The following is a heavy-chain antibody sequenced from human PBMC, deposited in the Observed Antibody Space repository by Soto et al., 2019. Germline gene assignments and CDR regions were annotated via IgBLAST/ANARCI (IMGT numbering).Heavy chain of an antibody. CDR2: IYYSGST. CDR3: ARVSACGVVISYYYGMDV. V-gene: IGHV4-31*03. Sequence: SETLSLTCTVSGGSISSGGYYWSWIRQHPGKGLEWIGYIYYSGSTYYNPSLKSRVTISVDTSKNQFSLKLSSVTAADTAVYYGARVSACGVVISYYYGMDVWGQGTTVTV. D-gene: IGHD3-3*01. CDR1: GGSISSGGYY. J-gene: IGHJ6*02.